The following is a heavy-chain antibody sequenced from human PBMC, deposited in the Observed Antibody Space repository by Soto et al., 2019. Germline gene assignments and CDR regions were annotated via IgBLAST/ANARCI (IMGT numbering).Heavy chain of an antibody. D-gene: IGHD6-19*01. CDR2: INSDGSST. Sequence: EVQLMESGGGLVQPGGSLRLSCAASGFTFSSYWMHWVRQAPGKGLVWVSRINSDGSSTTYADSVKGRFTISRDNAKNTMYLQMNSLRAEDTAVYYCGRGVGGWETYGGQGTLFTVSS. CDR3: GRGVGGWETY. CDR1: GFTFSSYW. V-gene: IGHV3-74*02. J-gene: IGHJ4*02.